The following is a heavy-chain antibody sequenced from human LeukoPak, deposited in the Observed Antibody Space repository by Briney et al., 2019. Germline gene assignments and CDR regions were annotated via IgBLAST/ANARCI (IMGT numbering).Heavy chain of an antibody. Sequence: SETLSLICTVSGGSISSGSYYWSWIRQSAGKGLEWIGRIYTSGSTNYNPSLKSRVTISVDTSKNQFSLKLSSVTAADTAVYYCARDANDFWSGYSDYWGQGTLVTVS. J-gene: IGHJ4*02. D-gene: IGHD3-3*01. CDR2: IYTSGST. CDR1: GGSISSGSYY. V-gene: IGHV4-61*02. CDR3: ARDANDFWSGYSDY.